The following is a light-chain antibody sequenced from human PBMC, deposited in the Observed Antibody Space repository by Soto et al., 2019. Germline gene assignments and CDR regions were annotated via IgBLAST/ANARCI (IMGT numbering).Light chain of an antibody. CDR1: QSVSSY. CDR3: QQRSNWPPTLT. CDR2: DAS. J-gene: IGKJ4*01. Sequence: EIVLTQSPATLSLSPGERATLSCRASQSVSSYLAWYQQKPGQAPRLLIYDASNSATGIPARFSGSGSGTDFTLTISSREPEDFAVYYCQQRSNWPPTLTFGGGTKVEIK. V-gene: IGKV3-11*01.